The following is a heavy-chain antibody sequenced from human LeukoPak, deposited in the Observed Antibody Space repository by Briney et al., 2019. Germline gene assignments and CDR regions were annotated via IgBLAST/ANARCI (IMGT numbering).Heavy chain of an antibody. J-gene: IGHJ5*02. D-gene: IGHD1-26*01. V-gene: IGHV3-30*04. CDR1: GFTFSSYA. Sequence: PGGSLRLSCAASGFTFSSYAMHWVRQAPGKGLEWVAVISYDGSNKYYADSVKGRFTISRDNSKNTLHLQMNSLRAEDTAVYYCAKRARVVGAMNWFDPWGQGTLVTVSS. CDR2: ISYDGSNK. CDR3: AKRARVVGAMNWFDP.